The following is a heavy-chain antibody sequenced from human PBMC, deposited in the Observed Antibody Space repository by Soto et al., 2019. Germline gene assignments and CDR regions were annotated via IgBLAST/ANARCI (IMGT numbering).Heavy chain of an antibody. D-gene: IGHD3-22*01. CDR3: ARLYSSGYYSTGPRNAFDI. CDR2: IYTSGST. J-gene: IGHJ3*02. V-gene: IGHV4-4*07. Sequence: KTWETLSLTCTVSGGSISSYYWSWIRQPAGKGLEWIGRIYTSGSTNYNPSLKSRVTMSVDTSKNQFSLKLRSVTAADTAVYYCARLYSSGYYSTGPRNAFDIWGQGTMVTVSS. CDR1: GGSISSYY.